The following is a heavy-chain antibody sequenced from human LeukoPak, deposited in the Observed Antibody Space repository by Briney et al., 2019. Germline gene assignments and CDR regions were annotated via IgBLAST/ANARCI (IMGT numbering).Heavy chain of an antibody. D-gene: IGHD1-26*01. Sequence: SETLSLTCTVSGGSISSYYWSWIRQPAGKGLEWIGRIYTSGSTNYNPSLMSRVAMSVDTSKNQFSLKLSSVTAADTAVYYCARVYRSYYYAFDIWGQGTMVTVSS. CDR1: GGSISSYY. CDR2: IYTSGST. CDR3: ARVYRSYYYAFDI. J-gene: IGHJ3*02. V-gene: IGHV4-4*07.